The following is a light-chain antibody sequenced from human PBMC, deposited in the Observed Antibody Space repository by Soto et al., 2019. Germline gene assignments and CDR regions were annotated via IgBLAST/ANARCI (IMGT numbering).Light chain of an antibody. J-gene: IGLJ2*01. CDR1: TGAVTSGHY. V-gene: IGLV7-46*01. CDR2: DAT. CDR3: LFSYGGVLV. Sequence: QAVVTQEPSLTGSPGGTVTLTCGSSTGAVTSGHYPYWFQQKPGQAPRTLIYDATNKHSGTPARFSGSLLGGKAALTLSGAQHADEDAYYCLFSYGGVLVFGGGTKVTVL.